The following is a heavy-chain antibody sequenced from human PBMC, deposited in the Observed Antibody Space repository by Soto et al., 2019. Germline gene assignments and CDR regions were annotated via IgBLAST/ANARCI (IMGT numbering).Heavy chain of an antibody. CDR2: IKSKTDGGTT. D-gene: IGHD4-4*01. CDR3: TRNRRDYYYGMDV. Sequence: EVQLVESGGGLVKPGGSLRLSCAAFGFTFSNAWMNWVRQAPGMGLEWVGRIKSKTDGGTTDYAAPVKGRFTISRDDSKNTLYLQMNSLKTEDTAVYYCTRNRRDYYYGMDVWGQGTTVTVSS. V-gene: IGHV3-15*07. J-gene: IGHJ6*02. CDR1: GFTFSNAW.